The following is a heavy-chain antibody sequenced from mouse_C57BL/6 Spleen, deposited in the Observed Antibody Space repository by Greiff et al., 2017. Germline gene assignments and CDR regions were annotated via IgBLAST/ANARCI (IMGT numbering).Heavy chain of an antibody. V-gene: IGHV1-26*01. Sequence: EVKLQQSGPELVTPGASVKISCTASGYTFTDYYMNWVKQSHGKSLEWIGDINPNNGGTSYNQKFKGKATLTVDKSSSTAYMELRSLTSEDSAVYYCARYSKTLVFAYWGQGTLVTVSA. D-gene: IGHD2-5*01. CDR1: GYTFTDYY. CDR3: ARYSKTLVFAY. J-gene: IGHJ3*01. CDR2: INPNNGGT.